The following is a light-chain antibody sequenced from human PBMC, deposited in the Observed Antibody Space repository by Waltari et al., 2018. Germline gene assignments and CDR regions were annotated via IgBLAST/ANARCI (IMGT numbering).Light chain of an antibody. CDR3: QQHGTLPAT. V-gene: IGKV3-20*01. CDR2: RAS. CDR1: QSVGSSS. Sequence: EIVLPQSPATASLSPGERVTLSCRASQSVGSSSLAWYQQKPGQAPRLVIYRASRRATGIPDRFSGSGSGTDFSLTISRLEPEDFAVYYCQQHGTLPATFGQGTKVEIK. J-gene: IGKJ1*01.